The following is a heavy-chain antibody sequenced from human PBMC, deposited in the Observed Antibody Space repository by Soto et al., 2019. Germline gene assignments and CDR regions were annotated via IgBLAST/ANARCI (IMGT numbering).Heavy chain of an antibody. CDR3: ARDEVVLNFDY. D-gene: IGHD3-22*01. CDR1: GYTFTGYG. J-gene: IGHJ4*02. Sequence: QVQLVQSGAEVKKPGASVKVSCKASGYTFTGYGISWVRQAPGQGLEWMGWIGGYNGDAKYAEKFQGRVTMTIDTSTSTAHMELRSLRYDDTAVYYCARDEVVLNFDYWGQGTLVTVSS. CDR2: IGGYNGDA. V-gene: IGHV1-18*01.